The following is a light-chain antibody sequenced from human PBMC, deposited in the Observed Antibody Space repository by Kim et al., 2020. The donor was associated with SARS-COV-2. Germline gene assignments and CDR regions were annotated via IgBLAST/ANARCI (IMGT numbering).Light chain of an antibody. CDR1: SSVIGGYNY. Sequence: QSVTISCTGTSSVIGGYNYVSWYQQHPCKAPRLLISYVTQRPSGVPARFSGSKSGNTASLTVSGLQADDEAIYYCSSYSGIRNFGVFGGGTQLTVL. J-gene: IGLJ2*01. CDR2: YVT. V-gene: IGLV2-8*01. CDR3: SSYSGIRNFGV.